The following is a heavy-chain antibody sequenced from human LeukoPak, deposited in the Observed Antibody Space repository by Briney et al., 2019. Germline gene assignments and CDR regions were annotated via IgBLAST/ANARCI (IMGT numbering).Heavy chain of an antibody. J-gene: IGHJ4*02. CDR1: GFTFNTYW. CDR3: ARVGALSSSWLLY. CDR2: IREDGSET. Sequence: GGSLRLSCAASGFTFNTYWMSWVRQAPGKGLEWVANIREDGSETFYLDSVKGRFTISRDNARKSLYLQMHSLRAEDTAVYYCARVGALSSSWLLYWGQGILVTVSS. D-gene: IGHD6-13*01. V-gene: IGHV3-7*01.